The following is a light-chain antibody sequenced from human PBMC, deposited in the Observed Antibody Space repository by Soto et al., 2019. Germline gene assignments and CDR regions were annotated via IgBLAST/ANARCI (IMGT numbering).Light chain of an antibody. V-gene: IGKV1-39*01. CDR3: QHTYITPNT. Sequence: DIQMTQSPSSLSASVGDRVTITCRASQSISSYLNWYQQKPGKAPKLLIYAASSLQSGVPSRFNGSGSGTDFTLTISSLQPEDFATYYCQHTYITPNTFGQGTRLEIK. CDR2: AAS. J-gene: IGKJ5*01. CDR1: QSISSY.